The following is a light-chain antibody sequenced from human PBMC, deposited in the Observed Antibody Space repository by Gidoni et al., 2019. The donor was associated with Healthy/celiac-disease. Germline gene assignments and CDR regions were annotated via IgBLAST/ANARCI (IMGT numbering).Light chain of an antibody. CDR1: QSISSW. CDR2: KAS. CDR3: QQYNCYPYT. Sequence: IQMTQSPSTLSASVGDRVTIPCRASQSISSWLACYQQKPGKDPKHLIYKASSLESGVPSRLSSSGSGTEFTLTISSMQPDDFATDYCQQYNCYPYTFGQGTKLEIK. J-gene: IGKJ2*01. V-gene: IGKV1-5*03.